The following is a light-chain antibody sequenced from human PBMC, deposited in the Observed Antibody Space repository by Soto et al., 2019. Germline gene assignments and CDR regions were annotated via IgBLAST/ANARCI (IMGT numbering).Light chain of an antibody. J-gene: IGKJ2*01. CDR3: QQSYSTPYT. CDR2: AAS. V-gene: IGKV1-39*01. CDR1: QSISSY. Sequence: DIQMTQSPSSLSASVGDRVTITCRASQSISSYLNWYQQKPGKAPRILIYAASSLQSGVPSRFSGSGSWTDFVLTISSLQPEDFATYYCQQSYSTPYTFGQGTKLEIK.